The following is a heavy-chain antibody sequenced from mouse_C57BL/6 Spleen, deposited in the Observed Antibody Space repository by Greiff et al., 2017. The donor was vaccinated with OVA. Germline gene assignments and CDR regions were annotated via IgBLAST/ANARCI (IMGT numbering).Heavy chain of an antibody. Sequence: QVHVKQSGAELVKPGASVKISCKASGYAFSSYWMNWVKQRPGKGLEWIGQIYPGDGDTNYNGKFKGKATLTADKSSSTAYMQLSSLTSEDSAVYFCARKPYYSNSYAMDYWGQGTSVTVSS. D-gene: IGHD2-5*01. V-gene: IGHV1-80*01. J-gene: IGHJ4*01. CDR2: IYPGDGDT. CDR1: GYAFSSYW. CDR3: ARKPYYSNSYAMDY.